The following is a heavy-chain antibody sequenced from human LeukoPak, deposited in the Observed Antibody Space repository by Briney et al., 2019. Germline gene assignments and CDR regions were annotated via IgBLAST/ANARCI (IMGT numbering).Heavy chain of an antibody. D-gene: IGHD3-22*01. CDR2: IYYSGST. V-gene: IGHV4-59*01. J-gene: IGHJ4*02. CDR1: GGSISSYY. CDR3: ARVDGPDSSGYPYDY. Sequence: PSETLSLTCTVSGGSISSYYWSWIRQPPGKGLGWIGYIYYSGSTNYNPSLKSRVTISVDTSKNQFSLTLSSVTAADTAVYYCARVDGPDSSGYPYDYWGQGTLVTVSS.